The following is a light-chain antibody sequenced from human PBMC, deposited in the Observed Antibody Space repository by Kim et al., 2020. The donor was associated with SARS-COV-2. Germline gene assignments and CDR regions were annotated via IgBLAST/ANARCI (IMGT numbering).Light chain of an antibody. CDR3: HHYNSWPREGA. CDR2: AAS. Sequence: SPGERVTLSSRASQSVYSILVWSQHTPGQTPTLLFYAASTRANGIPYRFSGSGSGTDFRLTISSLQSAEFAVYYCHHYNSWPREGAFGPGTRLEI. J-gene: IGKJ1*01. V-gene: IGKV3-15*01. CDR1: QSVYSI.